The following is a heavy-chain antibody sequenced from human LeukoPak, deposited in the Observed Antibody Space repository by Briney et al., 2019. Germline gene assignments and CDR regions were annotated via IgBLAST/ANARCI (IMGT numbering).Heavy chain of an antibody. CDR1: GFTFSSYS. CDR2: INSDGSST. J-gene: IGHJ4*02. D-gene: IGHD6-13*01. Sequence: GGSLRLSCAASGFTFSSYSMNWVRQAPGKGLVWVSRINSDGSSTSYADSVKGRFTISRDNAKNTLYLQMNSLRAEDTAVYYCARDPYSSRRAGSYFDYWGQGTLVTVSS. V-gene: IGHV3-74*01. CDR3: ARDPYSSRRAGSYFDY.